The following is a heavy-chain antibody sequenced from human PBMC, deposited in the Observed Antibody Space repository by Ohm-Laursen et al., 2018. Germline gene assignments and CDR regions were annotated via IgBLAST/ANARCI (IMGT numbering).Heavy chain of an antibody. V-gene: IGHV3-64*01. CDR1: GFTFSSYA. CDR3: ARSYYYDTKDFDY. D-gene: IGHD3-22*01. J-gene: IGHJ4*02. CDR2: ISSNGGST. Sequence: GSLRLSCAASGFTFSSYAMHWVRQAPGKGLEYVSAISSNGGSTYYANSVKGRFTISRDNSKNTLYLQMGSLRAEDMAVYYCARSYYYDTKDFDYWGQGTLVTVSS.